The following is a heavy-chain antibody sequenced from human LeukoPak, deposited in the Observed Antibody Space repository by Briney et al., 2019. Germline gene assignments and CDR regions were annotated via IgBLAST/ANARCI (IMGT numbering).Heavy chain of an antibody. CDR3: AIRYRSGQMDY. D-gene: IGHD6-19*01. Sequence: PSETLSLTCAVYGGSFSGYSWRWIRQPPGKGLEWIGEINHSGSTNYNPSPKSRVTMSVDTSKNQFSLKLSSVTAADTAVYFCAIRYRSGQMDYWGQGTLVTVSS. J-gene: IGHJ4*02. V-gene: IGHV4-34*01. CDR2: INHSGST. CDR1: GGSFSGYS.